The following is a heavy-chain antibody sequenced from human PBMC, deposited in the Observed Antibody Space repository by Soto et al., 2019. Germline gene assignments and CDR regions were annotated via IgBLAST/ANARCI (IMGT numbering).Heavy chain of an antibody. Sequence: QVQLVQSGAEVKKPGSSVKVSCKASGGTFSSYAISWVRQAPGQGLEWMGGIIPIFGTANYAQKFQGRVTIPAGEYTSAAHMERSSLRSGVPAVYYGACVGSDTTYYFDFWGQGTLVTVSS. V-gene: IGHV1-69*12. CDR2: IIPIFGTA. D-gene: IGHD1-26*01. CDR1: GGTFSSYA. CDR3: ACVGSDTTYYFDF. J-gene: IGHJ4*02.